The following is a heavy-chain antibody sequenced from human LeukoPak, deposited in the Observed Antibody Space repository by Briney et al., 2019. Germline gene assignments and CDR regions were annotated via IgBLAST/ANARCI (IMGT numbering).Heavy chain of an antibody. J-gene: IGHJ6*03. CDR2: IYPDDSNT. CDR1: GYSFTSYW. CDR3: ARQGAAGKYYYYYMDV. Sequence: GESLKISCKGSGYSFTSYWIGWVRQMPGKGLEWMGIIYPDDSNTIYGPSFQGQVTISADKSINTAYLEWSSLKASDTAIYYCARQGAAGKYYYYYMDVWGKGTTVTVSS. V-gene: IGHV5-51*01. D-gene: IGHD6-13*01.